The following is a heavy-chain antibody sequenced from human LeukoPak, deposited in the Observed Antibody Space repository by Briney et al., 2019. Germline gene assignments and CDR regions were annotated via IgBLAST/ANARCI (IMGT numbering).Heavy chain of an antibody. CDR1: GDSIRNYY. J-gene: IGHJ4*02. CDR2: IYYRGNT. CDR3: ARDSPPQYASSSAGFDY. V-gene: IGHV4-59*01. D-gene: IGHD6-6*01. Sequence: PSETLSLTCTVSGDSIRNYYWSWIRQPPGKGLVWIGYIYYRGNTNYNPSLKSRVIISIDTSKNQFSLKMSSVTAADTAVYFCARDSPPQYASSSAGFDYWGQGTLVTVSS.